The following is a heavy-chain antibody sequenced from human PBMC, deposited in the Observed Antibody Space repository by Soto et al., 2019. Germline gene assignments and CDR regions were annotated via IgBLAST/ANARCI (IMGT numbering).Heavy chain of an antibody. J-gene: IGHJ3*02. CDR1: GVSISTGGYY. V-gene: IGHV4-31*03. CDR2: IYHSGMT. D-gene: IGHD1-26*01. Sequence: QVQLQESGPGLVKPSQTLSLTCTVSGVSISTGGYYWSWIRQHPGRGLEWIGYIYHSGMTFSNPSLQSRVARSIDTSKNKFSLKLSSVTAADTAVYYCATVRWELHDAFDIWGQGTMVSVSS. CDR3: ATVRWELHDAFDI.